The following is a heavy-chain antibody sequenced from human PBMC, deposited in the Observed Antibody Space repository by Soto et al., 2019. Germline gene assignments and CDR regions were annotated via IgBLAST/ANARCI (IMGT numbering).Heavy chain of an antibody. CDR3: AASPRTTNFRYYYYGMDV. CDR2: IVVGSGNT. D-gene: IGHD1-7*01. Sequence: GASVKVSCKASGFTFTSSAVQWVRQARGQRLEWIGWIVVGSGNTNYAQKFQERVTITRDMSTSTAYMELSSLRSEDTAVYYCAASPRTTNFRYYYYGMDVWGQGTTVTVSS. CDR1: GFTFTSSA. J-gene: IGHJ6*02. V-gene: IGHV1-58*01.